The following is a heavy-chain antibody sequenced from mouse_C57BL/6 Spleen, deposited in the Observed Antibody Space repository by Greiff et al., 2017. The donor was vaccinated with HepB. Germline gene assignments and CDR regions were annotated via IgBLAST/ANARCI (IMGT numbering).Heavy chain of an antibody. CDR1: GYTFTSYG. Sequence: QVQLQQSGAELARPGASVKLSCKASGYTFTSYGISWVKQRTGQGLEWIGEIYPRSGNTYYNEKFKGKATLTADKSSSTAYMELRSLTSEDSAGYFCANDYDPYYAMDYWGQGTSVTVSS. CDR2: IYPRSGNT. CDR3: ANDYDPYYAMDY. V-gene: IGHV1-81*01. J-gene: IGHJ4*01. D-gene: IGHD2-4*01.